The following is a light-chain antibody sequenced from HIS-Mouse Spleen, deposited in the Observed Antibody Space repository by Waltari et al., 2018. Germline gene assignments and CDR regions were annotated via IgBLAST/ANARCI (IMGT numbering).Light chain of an antibody. CDR1: QGVSSY. CDR2: DAS. J-gene: IGKJ3*01. V-gene: IGKV3-11*01. Sequence: EIVLTQSPATLSLSPGERATLSCRASQGVSSYLAWYQQKPGQAPRLLIYDASNRATGIPARFSGSGSGTDFTLTLSSLEPEDFAVYYCQQRSNWPPFTFGPGTKVDIK. CDR3: QQRSNWPPFT.